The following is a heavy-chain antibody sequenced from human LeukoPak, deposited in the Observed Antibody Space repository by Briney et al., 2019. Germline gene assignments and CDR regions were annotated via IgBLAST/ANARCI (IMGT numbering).Heavy chain of an antibody. CDR1: GGSISSHY. J-gene: IGHJ5*02. D-gene: IGHD3-22*01. V-gene: IGHV4-59*11. CDR3: ARDHYDSSGDRFDP. CDR2: IYYSGST. Sequence: SETLSLTCTVSGGSISSHYWSWIREPPGKGLEWIGYIYYSGSTNYNPSLKSRVTISVDTSKNQFSLKLSSVTAADTAVYYYARDHYDSSGDRFDPWGQRTLVTVSS.